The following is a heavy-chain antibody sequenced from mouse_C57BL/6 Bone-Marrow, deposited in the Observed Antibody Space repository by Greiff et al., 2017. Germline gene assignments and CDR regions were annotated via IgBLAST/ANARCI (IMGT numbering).Heavy chain of an antibody. CDR1: GFTFSSYG. J-gene: IGHJ1*03. Sequence: EVQLVESGGDLVKPGGSLKLSCAASGFTFSSYGMSWVRQTPDKRLEWVATISSGGSYTYYPDSVKGRFTISRANAKNTLYLQMSSLKSEDTARYYCARRGRRGYFDVWGTGTTVTVSS. D-gene: IGHD1-1*01. V-gene: IGHV5-6*01. CDR3: ARRGRRGYFDV. CDR2: ISSGGSYT.